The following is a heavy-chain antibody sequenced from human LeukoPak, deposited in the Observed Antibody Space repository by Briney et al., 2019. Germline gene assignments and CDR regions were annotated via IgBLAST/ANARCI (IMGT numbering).Heavy chain of an antibody. CDR2: ISYDGSNK. CDR1: GFTFSSYA. CDR3: AREYYDFWSGYGYYYYYMDV. V-gene: IGHV3-30-3*01. D-gene: IGHD3-3*01. J-gene: IGHJ6*03. Sequence: GGSLRLSCAASGFTFSSYAMHWVRQAPGKGLEWVAVISYDGSNKYYADSVKGRFTISRDNSKNTLYLQMNSLRAEDTAVYYCAREYYDFWSGYGYYYYYMDVWGKGTTVTVSS.